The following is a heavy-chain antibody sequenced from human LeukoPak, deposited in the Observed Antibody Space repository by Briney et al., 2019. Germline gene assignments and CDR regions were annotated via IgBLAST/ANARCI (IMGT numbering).Heavy chain of an antibody. J-gene: IGHJ5*02. Sequence: SETPSLTCTVSGYSISSGYYWGWIRQPPGKGLEWIGSIYHSGSTYYNPSLKSRVTISVDTSKNQFSLKLSSVTAADTAVYYCARVVPAAMGNWFDPWGQGTLVTVSS. D-gene: IGHD2-2*01. CDR2: IYHSGST. CDR1: GYSISSGYY. V-gene: IGHV4-38-2*02. CDR3: ARVVPAAMGNWFDP.